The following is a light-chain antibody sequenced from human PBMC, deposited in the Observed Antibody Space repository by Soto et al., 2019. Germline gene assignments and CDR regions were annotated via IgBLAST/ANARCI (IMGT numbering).Light chain of an antibody. CDR3: QQYNSWPLT. CDR1: QSVSSSY. V-gene: IGKV3D-15*01. Sequence: EIVMTQSPASLSVTPGERVTLSCRASQSVSSSYLAWYQQKPGQAPRLVIYDIFTRATGVPTRISGSGSGTEFTLTISSLQSEDFAVYYCQQYNSWPLTFGGGTKVDIK. CDR2: DIF. J-gene: IGKJ4*01.